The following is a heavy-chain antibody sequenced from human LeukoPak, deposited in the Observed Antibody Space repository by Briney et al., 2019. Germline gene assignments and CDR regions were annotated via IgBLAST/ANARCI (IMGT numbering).Heavy chain of an antibody. Sequence: ASQTLSLTCTVSGGSISSGSYYWGWIRQPAGKGLEWIGRIYTSGSTNYNPSLKSRVTISVDTSKNQFSLKLSSVTAADTAVYYCARAVSAVAGYYYYYYMDVWGKGTTVTVSS. V-gene: IGHV4-61*02. J-gene: IGHJ6*03. CDR1: GGSISSGSYY. CDR3: ARAVSAVAGYYYYYYMDV. CDR2: IYTSGST. D-gene: IGHD6-19*01.